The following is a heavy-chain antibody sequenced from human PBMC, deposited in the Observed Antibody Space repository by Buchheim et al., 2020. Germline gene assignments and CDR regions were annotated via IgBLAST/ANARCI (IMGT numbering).Heavy chain of an antibody. CDR2: INAGNGNT. Sequence: QVQLVQSGAEVKKPGASVKVSCKASGYSFTSYAIPWVRQAPGHRLEWMGWINAGNGNTKYSQQFQDRVTIIRATSATTAYMDLSSRRSEDTAGYYCARDSSGWSSSMGWFDPWGQGTL. J-gene: IGHJ5*02. D-gene: IGHD6-19*01. CDR1: GYSFTSYA. V-gene: IGHV1-3*01. CDR3: ARDSSGWSSSMGWFDP.